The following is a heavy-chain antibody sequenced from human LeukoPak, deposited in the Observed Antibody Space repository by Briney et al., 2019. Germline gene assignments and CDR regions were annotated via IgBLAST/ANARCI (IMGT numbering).Heavy chain of an antibody. V-gene: IGHV3-48*03. CDR1: GFTFSSHE. J-gene: IGHJ4*02. CDR3: ARSRGAGPGAYFDY. Sequence: PGGSLRLSCAASGFTFSSHEMNWVRQAPGQGLEWVSYISNTGSYTNYADSVEGRFTISRDNTENSLYLQMNSLRAEDTAVYYCARSRGAGPGAYFDYWGQGTLVAVTS. D-gene: IGHD6-19*01. CDR2: ISNTGSYT.